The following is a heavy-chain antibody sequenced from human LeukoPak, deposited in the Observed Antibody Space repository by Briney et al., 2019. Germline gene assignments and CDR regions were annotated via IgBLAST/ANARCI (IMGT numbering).Heavy chain of an antibody. D-gene: IGHD2-15*01. CDR1: GYTFTGYY. CDR2: INPNSGGT. CDR3: ARDNCSGGSCYWVSWFDP. Sequence: ASVKVSCKASGYTFTGYYMHWVRQAPGQGLEWMGWINPNSGGTNYAQKFQGRVTMTRDTSISTAYMELSRLRSDDTAVHYCARDNCSGGSCYWVSWFDPWGQGTLVTVSS. J-gene: IGHJ5*02. V-gene: IGHV1-2*02.